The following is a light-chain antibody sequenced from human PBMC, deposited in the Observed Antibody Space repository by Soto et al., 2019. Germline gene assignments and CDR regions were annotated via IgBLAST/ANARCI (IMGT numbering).Light chain of an antibody. CDR1: QSISSE. CDR3: QQGHNWPLT. CDR2: SSS. J-gene: IGKJ2*01. V-gene: IGKV3-15*01. Sequence: EIVRTQSPATLSVSPGERATLACRASQSISSELAWYQQKPGQHPRLLIYSSSTRATGVPARFTGSGSGSEFTLTISGLQSEDFAVYYCQQGHNWPLTFGQGTRLEI.